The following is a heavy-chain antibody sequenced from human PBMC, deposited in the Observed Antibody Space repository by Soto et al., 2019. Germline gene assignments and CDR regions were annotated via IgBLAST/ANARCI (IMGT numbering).Heavy chain of an antibody. CDR3: ARDWNYFDY. CDR1: GFTFSSYA. CDR2: ISYDGSNK. J-gene: IGHJ4*02. D-gene: IGHD3-3*01. V-gene: IGHV3-30-3*01. Sequence: GGSLRLSCAASGFTFSSYAMHWVRQAPGKGLEWVAVISYDGSNKYYADSVKGRFTISRDNSKNTLYLQMNSLRAEDTAVYYCARDWNYFDYWGQGTLVTVSS.